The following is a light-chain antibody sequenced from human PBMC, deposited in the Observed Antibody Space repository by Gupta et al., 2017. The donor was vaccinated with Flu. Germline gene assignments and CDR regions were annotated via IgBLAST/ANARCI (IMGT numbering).Light chain of an antibody. CDR1: QSISNY. V-gene: IGKV1-39*01. J-gene: IGKJ3*01. CDR2: TAS. CDR3: QPSGT. Sequence: DIQMAQSPSSLSASVGDRVTITCRASQSISNYLNWFQQKPGKAPKLLIYTASSLQSGVPSRLGGSGSGTDFTRTISNVEPEDFATYDWQPSGTFGHGTKVDIK.